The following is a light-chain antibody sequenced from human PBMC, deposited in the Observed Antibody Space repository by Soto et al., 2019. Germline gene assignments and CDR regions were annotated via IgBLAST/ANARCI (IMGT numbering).Light chain of an antibody. V-gene: IGKV3-20*01. CDR3: QQYGSSPPEFT. CDR1: QSISSNY. Sequence: EIVLTQSPGTLSLSAGERAALSCRASQSISSNYLAWYQQKPGQAPRLLIFGASYRATGIPDRFSGSGSGTDFTVTISRLEPEDFAVYYFQQYGSSPPEFTFGPGTKVDIK. CDR2: GAS. J-gene: IGKJ3*01.